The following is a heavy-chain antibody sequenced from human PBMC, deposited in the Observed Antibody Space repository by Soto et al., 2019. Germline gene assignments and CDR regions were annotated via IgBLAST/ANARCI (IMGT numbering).Heavy chain of an antibody. Sequence: EGSLRLSCAASGFPVSSNYMSWVRQAPGKGLEWVSVIYSGGSTYYADSVKGRFTISRDNSKNTLYLQMNSLRAEDTAVYYCARAPDYDILTGYPYYYYGMDVWGQGTTVTVSS. CDR3: ARAPDYDILTGYPYYYYGMDV. CDR2: IYSGGST. CDR1: GFPVSSNY. J-gene: IGHJ6*02. D-gene: IGHD3-9*01. V-gene: IGHV3-53*01.